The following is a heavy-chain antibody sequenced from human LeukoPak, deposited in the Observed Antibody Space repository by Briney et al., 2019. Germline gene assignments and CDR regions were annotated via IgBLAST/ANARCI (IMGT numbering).Heavy chain of an antibody. D-gene: IGHD3-10*01. CDR2: IYPGDSDT. CDR3: ARSSNYYGSGSYGAGVDY. Sequence: GESLKISCKGSGYSFTSCWIGWVRQMPGKGLEWMGIIYPGDSDTRYSPSFQGQVTISADKSISTAYLQWSSLKASDTAMYYCARSSNYYGSGSYGAGVDYWGQGTLVTVSS. CDR1: GYSFTSCW. J-gene: IGHJ4*02. V-gene: IGHV5-51*01.